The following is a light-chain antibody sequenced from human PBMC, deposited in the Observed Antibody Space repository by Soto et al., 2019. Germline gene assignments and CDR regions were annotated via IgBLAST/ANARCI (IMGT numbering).Light chain of an antibody. CDR1: QSVSSN. CDR2: GAS. J-gene: IGKJ5*01. CDR3: QQYGTSLTT. Sequence: EIVMTQSPATLSVSLGERATLSCRASQSVSSNLAWYQLKPGQAPRLLIYGASTRATGIPARFSGSGSGTEFTLTISSLQSEDFAVYYCQQYGTSLTTFGQGTRLEIK. V-gene: IGKV3-15*01.